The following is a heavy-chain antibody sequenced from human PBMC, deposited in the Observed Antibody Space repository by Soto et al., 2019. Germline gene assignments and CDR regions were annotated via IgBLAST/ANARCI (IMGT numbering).Heavy chain of an antibody. V-gene: IGHV5-51*01. D-gene: IGHD2-2*01. CDR2: IYPGDSDS. CDR3: AKHEGYCSTTTCSNFDY. CDR1: GFTFTSYW. J-gene: IGHJ4*02. Sequence: GESLKISCKGSGFTFTSYWIAWVRQMPGKGLEWMGIIYPGDSDSSYTPSFQGQVTISADKSLNTAYLHWSSLNASDTAIYYCAKHEGYCSTTTCSNFDYWGQGSLVTVPS.